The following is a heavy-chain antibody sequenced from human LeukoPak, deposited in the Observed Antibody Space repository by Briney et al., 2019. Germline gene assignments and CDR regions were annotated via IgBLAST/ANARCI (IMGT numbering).Heavy chain of an antibody. J-gene: IGHJ4*02. V-gene: IGHV1-18*01. CDR1: GYTFTSYG. D-gene: IGHD3-22*01. Sequence: ASVKVSCKASGYTFTSYGISWVRQAPGQGLEWMGWISAYNGNTNYAQKLQGRVTMTTDTSTSTAYMELRSLRSDDTAVYYCARRGTYYYDSSGQDVDYWGQGTLVTVSS. CDR2: ISAYNGNT. CDR3: ARRGTYYYDSSGQDVDY.